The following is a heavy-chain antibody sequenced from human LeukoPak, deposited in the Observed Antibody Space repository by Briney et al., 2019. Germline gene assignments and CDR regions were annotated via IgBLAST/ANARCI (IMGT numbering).Heavy chain of an antibody. CDR3: ASHVAGPLYYYYYMDV. J-gene: IGHJ6*03. CDR1: GGSISSYY. CDR2: ICTSGST. D-gene: IGHD6-19*01. Sequence: SETLSLTCTVSGGSISSYYWSWIRQPAGKGLEWIGRICTSGSTNYNPSLKSRVTMSVDTSKNQFSLKLSSVTAADTAVYYCASHVAGPLYYYYYMDVWGKGTTVTVSS. V-gene: IGHV4-4*07.